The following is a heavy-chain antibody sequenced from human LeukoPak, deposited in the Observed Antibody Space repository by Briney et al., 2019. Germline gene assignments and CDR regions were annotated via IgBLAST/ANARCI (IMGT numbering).Heavy chain of an antibody. CDR2: INPNTCDT. CDR1: RYTLTDYY. D-gene: IGHD3-10*01. CDR3: FRYYRYFDY. Sequence: SVTVSSMPSRYTLTDYYVHGVRQAPGQGRAGMGWINPNTCDTNYPQQRQGTVTITRDTSINTAFTELSRLRSCGPGVLFFFRYYRYFDYWGQGTLVTVSS. J-gene: IGHJ4*02. V-gene: IGHV1-2*02.